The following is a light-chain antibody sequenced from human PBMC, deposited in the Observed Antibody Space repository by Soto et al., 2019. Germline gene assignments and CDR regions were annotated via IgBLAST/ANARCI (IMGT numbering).Light chain of an antibody. CDR1: QSVNSIY. V-gene: IGKV3-20*01. Sequence: EIVLTQSPGTLSLSSGERATLSCRASQSVNSIYLAWYQQKPGQAPRLLIYGASSRATGIPDRFSGSGSGTDFTLTISRLEPEDFAVYYCQQFRDSLWTFGQGTKVEIK. CDR3: QQFRDSLWT. CDR2: GAS. J-gene: IGKJ1*01.